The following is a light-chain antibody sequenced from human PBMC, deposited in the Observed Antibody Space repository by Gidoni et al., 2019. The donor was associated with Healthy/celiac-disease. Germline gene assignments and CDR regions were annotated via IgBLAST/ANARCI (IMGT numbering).Light chain of an antibody. J-gene: IGKJ4*01. CDR3: QQRSNWPLT. Sequence: EIVLTQSPATLSLSPGKRATLSFRASQSVSSDLAWYQQKPGQAPRLLIYDASNRATGIPARFSGSGSGTDFTLTISSLEPEDFAVYYCQQRSNWPLTFGGGTKVEIK. CDR2: DAS. CDR1: QSVSSD. V-gene: IGKV3-11*01.